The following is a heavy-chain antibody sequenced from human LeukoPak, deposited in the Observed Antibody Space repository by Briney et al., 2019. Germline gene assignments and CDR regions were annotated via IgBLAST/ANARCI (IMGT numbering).Heavy chain of an antibody. CDR3: ASSSGWYGDY. Sequence: ASVKVSCKASGGTFSSYAISWVRQAPGQGLEWMGRIIPIFGTANYAQKFQGRVTIAADKSTSTAYMELSSLRSEDTAVYYCASSSGWYGDYWGQGTLVTVSS. CDR1: GGTFSSYA. J-gene: IGHJ4*02. D-gene: IGHD6-19*01. CDR2: IIPIFGTA. V-gene: IGHV1-69*06.